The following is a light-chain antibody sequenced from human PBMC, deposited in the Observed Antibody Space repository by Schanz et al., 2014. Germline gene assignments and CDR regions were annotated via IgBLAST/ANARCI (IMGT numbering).Light chain of an antibody. Sequence: QTVVTQEPSFSVSPGGTVTLTCGLSSGSVSTSSYPSWYQQTPGQAPRTLIYSTNTRSSGVPDRFSGSILGNKAALTITGAQADDESDYYCVLYMGSDIWVFGGGTKLTVL. CDR3: VLYMGSDIWV. CDR2: STN. CDR1: SGSVSTSSY. V-gene: IGLV8-61*01. J-gene: IGLJ3*02.